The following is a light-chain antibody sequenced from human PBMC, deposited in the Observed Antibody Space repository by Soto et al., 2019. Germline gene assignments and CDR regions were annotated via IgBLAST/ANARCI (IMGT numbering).Light chain of an antibody. Sequence: DIQMTQSPSSLSASVEDRVTITCRASQSISTYVNWYQQKPGKAPKLLIYAASSLQSGVPSRFSGSGSGTDFTLTISSLQPEDFATYYCQQSYSTLTFGGGTKVDIK. CDR2: AAS. CDR3: QQSYSTLT. V-gene: IGKV1-39*01. J-gene: IGKJ4*01. CDR1: QSISTY.